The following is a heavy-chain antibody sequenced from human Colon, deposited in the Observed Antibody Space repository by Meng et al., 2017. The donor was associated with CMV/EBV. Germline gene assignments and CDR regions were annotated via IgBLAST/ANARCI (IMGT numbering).Heavy chain of an antibody. CDR1: GYTFTGYF. CDR3: ATISGGDFDF. D-gene: IGHD3-10*01. Sequence: QGQLVQAGAEVKKPGAAVKGSSKTSGYTFTGYFMSWVRQAPGQGLEWMGSLNPNSGDTNSAQKFHGRLTMTRDTSIHTAYMELGSLRSDDTAVYYCATISGGDFDFWGQGTLVTVSS. V-gene: IGHV1-2*02. J-gene: IGHJ4*02. CDR2: LNPNSGDT.